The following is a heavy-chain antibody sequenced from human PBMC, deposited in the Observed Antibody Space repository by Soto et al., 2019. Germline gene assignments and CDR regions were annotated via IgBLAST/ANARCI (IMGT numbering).Heavy chain of an antibody. D-gene: IGHD3-3*01. CDR1: GFTFSTYA. Sequence: EVQLLESGGGSVQPGGSLRLSCAAAGFTFSTYAMSWVRQAPGKGLGWVSVVDGSGKSLYYADSVKGRFTISRDNSKNTLYLQMNSLRAEDTAVYYCAKDLSSWSGFGLGHWGQGTLVTVSS. J-gene: IGHJ5*02. CDR2: VDGSGKSL. V-gene: IGHV3-23*01. CDR3: AKDLSSWSGFGLGH.